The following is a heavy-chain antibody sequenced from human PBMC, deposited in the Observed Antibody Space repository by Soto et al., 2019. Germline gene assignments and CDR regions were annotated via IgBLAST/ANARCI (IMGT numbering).Heavy chain of an antibody. CDR1: GFSFSTYW. CDR3: VAGSGWLPDF. D-gene: IGHD6-19*01. V-gene: IGHV3-7*01. CDR2: IKKDGREK. Sequence: GGSLRLSYAASGFSFSTYWMNWVRQVPGQRQEWVAIIKKDGREKLYVDSVKGRFTISRDNARNSLYLEMNSLRAEDTAVYYCVAGSGWLPDFWGQGTLV. J-gene: IGHJ4*02.